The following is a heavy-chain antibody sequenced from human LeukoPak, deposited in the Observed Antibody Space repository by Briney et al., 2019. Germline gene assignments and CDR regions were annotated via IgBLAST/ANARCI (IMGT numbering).Heavy chain of an antibody. V-gene: IGHV4-30-2*01. CDR3: ARGRVGATRYFDY. D-gene: IGHD1-26*01. CDR2: IYHSGST. Sequence: KPSQTLSLTCAVSGGSISSGGYSWSWIRQPPGKGLEWIGYIYHSGSTNYNPSLKSRVTISVDTSKNQFSLKLSSVTAADTAVYYCARGRVGATRYFDYWGQGTLVTVSS. J-gene: IGHJ4*02. CDR1: GGSISSGGYS.